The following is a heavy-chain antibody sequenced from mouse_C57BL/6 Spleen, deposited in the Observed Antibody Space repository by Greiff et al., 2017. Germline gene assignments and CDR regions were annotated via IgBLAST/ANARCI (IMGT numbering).Heavy chain of an antibody. V-gene: IGHV1-69*01. CDR3: ARLDYPYYYAMDD. Sequence: QVQLQQPGAELVMPGASVKLSCKASGYTFTSYWMHWVKQRPGQGLEWIGEIDPSDSYTNYTQKFKGKSTLTVDKSSSTAYMQLSSLTSEDSAVYDCARLDYPYYYAMDDWGQGTSVTVSS. J-gene: IGHJ4*01. CDR1: GYTFTSYW. D-gene: IGHD2-4*01. CDR2: IDPSDSYT.